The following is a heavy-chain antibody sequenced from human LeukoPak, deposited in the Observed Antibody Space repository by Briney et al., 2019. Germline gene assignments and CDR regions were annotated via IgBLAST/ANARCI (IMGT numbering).Heavy chain of an antibody. Sequence: SETLSLTCTVSGDPISRHYWTWIRQPPGKGLEWIGYIYYRGNTNYNPSLKSRVTMSVDTSKNQFSLKLSSVTAADTAVYYCAALGDYERVGLDYWGQGTLVTVSS. V-gene: IGHV4-59*08. CDR2: IYYRGNT. CDR3: AALGDYERVGLDY. D-gene: IGHD4-17*01. J-gene: IGHJ4*02. CDR1: GDPISRHY.